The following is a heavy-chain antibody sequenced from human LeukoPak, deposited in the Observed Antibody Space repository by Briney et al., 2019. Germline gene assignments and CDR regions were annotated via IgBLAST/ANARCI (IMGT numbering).Heavy chain of an antibody. CDR3: STLTSRHLPDS. Sequence: KTGGSLRLSCGASGFTFTSAWMNWVRQAPGKGLEWVGRIKSKADGETTDYAAPVKGRFTFSRDDSKNMLYLQMNGLKSEDTAVYYCSTLTSRHLPDSWGQGTLVTVSS. CDR2: IKSKADGETT. CDR1: GFTFTSAW. V-gene: IGHV3-15*07. J-gene: IGHJ4*02. D-gene: IGHD1-20*01.